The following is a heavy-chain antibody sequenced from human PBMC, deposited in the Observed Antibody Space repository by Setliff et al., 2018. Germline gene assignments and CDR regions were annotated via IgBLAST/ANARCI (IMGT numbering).Heavy chain of an antibody. D-gene: IGHD3-16*01. V-gene: IGHV3-66*02. CDR1: GFTVSSNE. CDR2: ISGGST. CDR3: ANSRVTNFRGHLYLPRGLDV. J-gene: IGHJ6*02. Sequence: PGGSLRLSCAASGFTVSSNEMSWVRQAPGKGLEWVSSISGGSTYYADSVKGRFTISRDNSNNALYLEMDGLRPEDTAVYYCANSRVTNFRGHLYLPRGLDVWGQGTTVTVSS.